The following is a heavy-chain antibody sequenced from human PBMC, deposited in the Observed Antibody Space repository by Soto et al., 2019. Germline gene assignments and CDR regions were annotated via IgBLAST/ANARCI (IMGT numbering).Heavy chain of an antibody. Sequence: EVQLLESGGGLVQPGGSLRLSCAASGFTFSSYAMSWVRQAPGKGLEWVSAISGSGGSTYYADSVKGRFTISRDNSKNTLYLQMNSLRAEDTAVYYCAKDLGYSSGWYAGIDYWGQGTLVTVSS. CDR3: AKDLGYSSGWYAGIDY. V-gene: IGHV3-23*01. CDR2: ISGSGGST. J-gene: IGHJ4*02. D-gene: IGHD6-19*01. CDR1: GFTFSSYA.